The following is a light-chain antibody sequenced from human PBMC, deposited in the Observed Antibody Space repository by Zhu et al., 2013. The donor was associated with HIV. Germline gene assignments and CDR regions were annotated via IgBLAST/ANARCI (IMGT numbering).Light chain of an antibody. V-gene: IGLV1-47*01. CDR3: AAWDNSLSGVV. Sequence: QSVLTQPPSASGTPGQRVTISCSGSSSNIGSKYVYWYQKLPGAAPKLLIYGDSQRPSGVPDRFSASKSGTSASLAISGLRSDDEADYYCAAWDNSLSGVVFGGGTKVTVL. J-gene: IGLJ2*01. CDR2: GDS. CDR1: SSNIGSKY.